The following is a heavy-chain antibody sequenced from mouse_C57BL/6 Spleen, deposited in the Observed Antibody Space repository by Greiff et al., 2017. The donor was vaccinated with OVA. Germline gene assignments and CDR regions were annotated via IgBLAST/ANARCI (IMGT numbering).Heavy chain of an antibody. D-gene: IGHD1-1*01. J-gene: IGHJ2*01. CDR2: IHPNSGST. V-gene: IGHV1-64*01. CDR3: ARRDGSSFDY. CDR1: GYTFTSYW. Sequence: SGAELVKPGASVKLSCKASGYTFTSYWMHWVKQRPGQGLEWIGMIHPNSGSTNYNEKFKSKATLTVDKSSSTAYMQLSSLTSEDSAVYYCARRDGSSFDYWGQGTTLTVSS.